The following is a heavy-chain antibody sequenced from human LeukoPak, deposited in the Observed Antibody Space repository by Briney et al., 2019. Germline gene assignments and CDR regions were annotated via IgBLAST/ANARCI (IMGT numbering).Heavy chain of an antibody. D-gene: IGHD6-13*01. CDR3: ARADPDSSSWTDAFDI. CDR2: IYTSGST. CDR1: GGSISSYY. V-gene: IGHV4-4*07. Sequence: SETLSLTCTVSGGSISSYYWNWIRQPPGKGLEWIGRIYTSGSTNYNPSLKSRVTMSVDTSKNQFSLKLSSVTAADTAVYYCARADPDSSSWTDAFDIWGQGTMVTVSS. J-gene: IGHJ3*02.